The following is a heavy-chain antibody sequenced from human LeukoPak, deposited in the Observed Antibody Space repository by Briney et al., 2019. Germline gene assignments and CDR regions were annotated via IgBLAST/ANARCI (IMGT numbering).Heavy chain of an antibody. CDR1: GGSISSDGYY. CDR3: ARATESCSGGSCNSGVHY. J-gene: IGHJ4*02. D-gene: IGHD2-15*01. Sequence: SETLSLTCTVSGGSISSDGYYWSWIRQHPGKGLEWIGYINYSGSTYYNPSLKSRVIISVDTSKNQFSLKLSSVSAADTAVYYCARATESCSGGSCNSGVHYWGQGTLVTVSS. CDR2: INYSGST. V-gene: IGHV4-31*03.